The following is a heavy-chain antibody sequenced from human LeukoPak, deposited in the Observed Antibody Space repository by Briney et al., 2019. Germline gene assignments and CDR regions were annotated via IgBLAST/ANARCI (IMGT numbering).Heavy chain of an antibody. V-gene: IGHV3-73*01. D-gene: IGHD2-15*01. CDR3: TRYCSGGSCYPDY. CDR2: IRSKANSYAT. Sequence: GGSLRLSCAASGFTFSGSTMHWVRQASGKGLEWVGRIRSKANSYATAYAASVKGRFTISRGDSKNTAYLQMNSLKTEDTAVYYCTRYCSGGSCYPDYWGQGTLVTVSS. CDR1: GFTFSGST. J-gene: IGHJ4*02.